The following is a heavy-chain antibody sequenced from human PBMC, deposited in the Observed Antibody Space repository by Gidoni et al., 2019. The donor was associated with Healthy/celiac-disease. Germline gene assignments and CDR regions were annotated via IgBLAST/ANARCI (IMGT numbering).Heavy chain of an antibody. CDR3: ARGRGSSWYSGVGY. CDR2: INHSGSP. V-gene: IGHV4-34*01. J-gene: IGHJ4*02. D-gene: IGHD6-13*01. Sequence: QVPLQQWGAGLLKPSETLSLTCAVYGGSFSGYYGSWIRPPPGKGLEWIGEINHSGSPNYTPSLKSRVTISVDTSKNQFSLKLSSVTAADTAVYYCARGRGSSWYSGVGYWGQGTLVTVSS. CDR1: GGSFSGYY.